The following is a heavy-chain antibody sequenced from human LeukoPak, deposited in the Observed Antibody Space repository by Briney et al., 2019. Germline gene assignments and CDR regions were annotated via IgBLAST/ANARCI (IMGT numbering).Heavy chain of an antibody. J-gene: IGHJ4*02. CDR3: ARAGDIVLHPTN. CDR2: IIPIFGTA. D-gene: IGHD2-8*01. CDR1: GYTFTSYG. Sequence: ASVKVSCKASGYTFTSYGISWVRQAPGQGLEWMGGIIPIFGTANYAQKFQGRVTITADESTSTAYMELSSLRSEDTAVYYCARAGDIVLHPTNWGQGTLVTVSS. V-gene: IGHV1-69*13.